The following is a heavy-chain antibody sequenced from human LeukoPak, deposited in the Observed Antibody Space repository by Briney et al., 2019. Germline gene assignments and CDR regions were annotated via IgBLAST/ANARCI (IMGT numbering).Heavy chain of an antibody. CDR3: ARDRGQALNWFDP. V-gene: IGHV1-69*13. CDR1: GYTLTELS. CDR2: IIPIFGTA. J-gene: IGHJ5*02. Sequence: GASVKVSCKVSGYTLTELSMHWVRQAPGQGLEWMGGIIPIFGTANYAQKFQGRVTITADESTSTAYMELSSLRSEDTAVYYCARDRGQALNWFDPWGQGTLVTVSS.